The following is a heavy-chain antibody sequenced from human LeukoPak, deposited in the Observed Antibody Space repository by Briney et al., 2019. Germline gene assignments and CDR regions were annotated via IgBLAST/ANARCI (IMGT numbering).Heavy chain of an antibody. CDR3: ARDRREYYDSSGYDWVNDY. Sequence: SETLSLTCTVSGGTISSYYWSWIRQPAGKGLEWIGRIYTSGSTNYNPSLKSRVNMSVHTSEIQVSVKLSSVTAADTAVYYCARDRREYYDSSGYDWVNDYWGQGTLVTVSS. J-gene: IGHJ4*02. V-gene: IGHV4-4*07. CDR1: GGTISSYY. D-gene: IGHD3-22*01. CDR2: IYTSGST.